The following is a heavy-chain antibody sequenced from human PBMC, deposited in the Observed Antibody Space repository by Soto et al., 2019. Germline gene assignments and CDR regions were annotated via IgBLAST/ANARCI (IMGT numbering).Heavy chain of an antibody. J-gene: IGHJ4*02. Sequence: SVKVSCKASGGTFSSYAISWVRQAPGQGLEWMGGIIPIFGTANYAQKFQGRVTITADESTSTAYMELSSLRSEDTAVYYCARETSRGYYFDYWGQGTLVTVSS. V-gene: IGHV1-69*13. CDR1: GGTFSSYA. CDR3: ARETSRGYYFDY. D-gene: IGHD1-26*01. CDR2: IIPIFGTA.